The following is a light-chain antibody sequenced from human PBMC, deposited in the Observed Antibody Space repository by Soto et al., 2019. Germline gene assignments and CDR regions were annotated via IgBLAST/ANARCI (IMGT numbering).Light chain of an antibody. CDR3: QQYGSSPLVT. Sequence: EIVLTQSPGTLSLSPGAKATLSCRASQSVSSSYLAWYQQKPGQAPRLLIYDASSRATGIPDRFSGSGSGTDFTLTISRLEPEDFAVYYCQQYGSSPLVTFGPGTKVDIK. CDR1: QSVSSSY. J-gene: IGKJ3*01. V-gene: IGKV3-20*01. CDR2: DAS.